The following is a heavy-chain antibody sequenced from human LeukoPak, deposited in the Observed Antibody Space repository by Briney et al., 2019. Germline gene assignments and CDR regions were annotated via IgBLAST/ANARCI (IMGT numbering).Heavy chain of an antibody. J-gene: IGHJ4*02. V-gene: IGHV3-23*01. CDR2: ISGSGGST. CDR3: ARNLRFSDILTGYDSDY. CDR1: GFTFSSYA. Sequence: GGSLRLSCAASGFTFSSYAMSWVRQAPGKGLEWVSAISGSGGSTYYADSVKGRFTISRDNAKNSLYLQMNSLRAEDTAVYYCARNLRFSDILTGYDSDYWGQGTLVTVSS. D-gene: IGHD3-9*01.